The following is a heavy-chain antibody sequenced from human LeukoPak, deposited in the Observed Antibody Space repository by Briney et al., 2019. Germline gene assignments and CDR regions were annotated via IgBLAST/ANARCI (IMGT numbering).Heavy chain of an antibody. D-gene: IGHD3-10*01. J-gene: IGHJ4*02. CDR2: ISGSGGST. V-gene: IGHV3-23*01. CDR1: GFTFSSYG. CDR3: AKDGWFGGLYDTYPY. Sequence: PGGSLRLSCAASGFTFSSYGMSWVRQAPGKGLEWVSAISGSGGSTYYADSVKGRFTISRDNSKNTLYLQMNSLRAEDTAVYYCAKDGWFGGLYDTYPYWGQGTLVTVSS.